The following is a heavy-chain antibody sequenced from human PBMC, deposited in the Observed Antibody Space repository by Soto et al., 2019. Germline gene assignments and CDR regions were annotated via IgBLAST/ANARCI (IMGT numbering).Heavy chain of an antibody. Sequence: EVQLLESGGGLVQPGGSLRLSCAASGFTFSSYAMSWVRQAPGKGLEWVSAISGSGGSTYYADSVKGRFTISRDNSKNTRYRQMNSLRAEDTAVYYCAKVLGSVAGALDFDYWGQGTLVTVSS. CDR1: GFTFSSYA. J-gene: IGHJ4*02. V-gene: IGHV3-23*01. CDR2: ISGSGGST. CDR3: AKVLGSVAGALDFDY. D-gene: IGHD6-19*01.